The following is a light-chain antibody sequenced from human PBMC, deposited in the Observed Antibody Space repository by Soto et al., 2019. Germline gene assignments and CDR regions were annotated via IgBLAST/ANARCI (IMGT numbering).Light chain of an antibody. Sequence: ESQETQSPSSLSASVGDRVTITCRASQSISRHLNWYEQKPGKAPKLLINIASSLQSGVPSRFSGSGSGTDFTLTISNVQPEDFATYYCQQTYSTPQPFGQGTRLEIK. CDR1: QSISRH. CDR3: QQTYSTPQP. J-gene: IGKJ5*01. CDR2: IAS. V-gene: IGKV1-39*01.